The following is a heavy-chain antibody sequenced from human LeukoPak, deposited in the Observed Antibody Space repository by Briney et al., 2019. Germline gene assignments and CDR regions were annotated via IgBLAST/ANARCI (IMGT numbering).Heavy chain of an antibody. V-gene: IGHV1-8*01. CDR2: MNPDSGNT. CDR3: ASFGYGDYRYYFDY. D-gene: IGHD4-17*01. CDR1: GYTFTSYD. J-gene: IGHJ4*01. Sequence: ASVKVSCKASGYTFTSYDINWVRQATGQGLEWMGWMNPDSGNTGYAQKFQGRVTMTRNTSISTAYMELSSLRSEDTAVYYCASFGYGDYRYYFDYWGQGTLVTVSS.